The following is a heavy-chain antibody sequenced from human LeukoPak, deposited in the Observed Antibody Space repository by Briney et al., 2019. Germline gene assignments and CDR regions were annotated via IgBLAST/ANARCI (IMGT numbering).Heavy chain of an antibody. D-gene: IGHD6-13*01. J-gene: IGHJ6*03. CDR1: GYTFTSYG. Sequence: ASVKVSCKASGYTFTSYGISWVRQAPGQGLEWMGWISAYNGNTNYAQKLQGRVTMTTDTSTSTAYMELRSLRSDDTAVYYCARRNGYSSSWYFWREHEYYYYYMDVWGKGTTVTVSS. V-gene: IGHV1-18*01. CDR3: ARRNGYSSSWYFWREHEYYYYYMDV. CDR2: ISAYNGNT.